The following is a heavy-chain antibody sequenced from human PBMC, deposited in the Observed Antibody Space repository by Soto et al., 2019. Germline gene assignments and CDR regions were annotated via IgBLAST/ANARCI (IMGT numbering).Heavy chain of an antibody. D-gene: IGHD1-26*01. V-gene: IGHV4-4*02. J-gene: IGHJ4*02. CDR1: GGSITNNNW. CDR2: IYHSGHT. Sequence: SLTCNVSGGSITNNNWWSWVRQPPGKGLEWIGAIYHSGHTNFNPSLKSRATLSLDYSENQFSLKLTSATAADTAIYYCASIAYSASGFDYWGQGTLVTVSS. CDR3: ASIAYSASGFDY.